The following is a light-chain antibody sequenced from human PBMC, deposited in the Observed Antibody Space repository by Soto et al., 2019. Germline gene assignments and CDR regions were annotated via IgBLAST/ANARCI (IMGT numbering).Light chain of an antibody. CDR3: SSYTSSSLYV. CDR2: DVS. CDR1: SSDVGGYNY. V-gene: IGLV2-14*01. J-gene: IGLJ1*01. Sequence: QSALTQPASVSGSPGQSITISCTGTSSDVGGYNYVSWYQQHPGKAPKLMIYDVSNRPSGVSNRFSGSKSVNTDSLTISGLQAEDEADYYCSSYTSSSLYVFGTGTKLTVL.